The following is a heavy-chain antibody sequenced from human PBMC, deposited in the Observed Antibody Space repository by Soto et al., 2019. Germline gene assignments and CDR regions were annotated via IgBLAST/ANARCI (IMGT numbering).Heavy chain of an antibody. J-gene: IGHJ4*02. CDR1: ESTLSDPA. CDR2: SSGSDDST. V-gene: IGHV3-23*01. Sequence: EVRLLESGGGLVQPGGPLSFPCVAPESTLSDPAMTWFPQAQGKGREWVSASSGSDDSTYYADSVKGRFTISRDTSKNTLYLQMNSLRAEDTALYYCAKSFSSHWYDYFTNWGQGAQVTVSS. D-gene: IGHD6-13*01. CDR3: AKSFSSHWYDYFTN.